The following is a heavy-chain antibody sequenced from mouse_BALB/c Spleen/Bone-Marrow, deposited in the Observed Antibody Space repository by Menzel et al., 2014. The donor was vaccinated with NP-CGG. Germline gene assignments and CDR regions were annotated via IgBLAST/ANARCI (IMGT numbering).Heavy chain of an antibody. V-gene: IGHV5-12-1*01. D-gene: IGHD1-1*01. J-gene: IGHJ4*01. CDR3: ARHDSYFYYAMDY. Sequence: EVKLVESGGGLVKPGGSLKVSCAASGFAFSNYDMSWVRQTPEKRLEWVAYISSGGGSTYYPDTVKGLFTISRDNAKNTLYLQMSSLKSEDTAMYYCARHDSYFYYAMDYWGQGTSVTVSA. CDR2: ISSGGGST. CDR1: GFAFSNYD.